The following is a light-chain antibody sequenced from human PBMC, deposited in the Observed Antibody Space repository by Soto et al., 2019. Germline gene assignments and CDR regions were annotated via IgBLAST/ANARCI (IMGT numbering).Light chain of an antibody. CDR1: QSVSSK. V-gene: IGKV3-20*01. Sequence: EIVMTQSPATLSVSPGERATLSCRASQSVSSKLAWYQQKPGQAPRLLIYGASSRATGTPDRFSGSGSGTDFTLTVSRLEPEDFAVYYCQQYGNSPTTFGQGTRLEIK. CDR2: GAS. J-gene: IGKJ5*01. CDR3: QQYGNSPTT.